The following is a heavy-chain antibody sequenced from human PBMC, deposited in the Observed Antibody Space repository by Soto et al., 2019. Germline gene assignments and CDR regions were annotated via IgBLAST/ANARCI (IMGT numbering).Heavy chain of an antibody. CDR2: IYSGGSP. J-gene: IGHJ5*02. CDR1: GFTFSSNY. CDR3: ASEGANGFDP. Sequence: RLSRAASGFTFSSNYMSGVRQAPGKELDWVSVIYSGGSPYYAYSVKGRFTISRDNSRNTLYLQMNSLRAEATAVYYCASEGANGFDPFGQGTLLPVFS. V-gene: IGHV3-53*01.